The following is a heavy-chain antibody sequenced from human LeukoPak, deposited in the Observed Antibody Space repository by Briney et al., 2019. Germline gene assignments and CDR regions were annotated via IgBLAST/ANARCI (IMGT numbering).Heavy chain of an antibody. J-gene: IGHJ4*02. D-gene: IGHD3-22*01. Sequence: PGGSLRLSCAASGFTFSSYSMNWVRQAPGKGLEWVSSISSSSSYIYYADSVKGRFTISRDNAKNSLYLQMNSLRAEDTAVYYCARAVPTFYDSSGYPYYFDYWGQGTLVTVSS. V-gene: IGHV3-21*01. CDR1: GFTFSSYS. CDR2: ISSSSSYI. CDR3: ARAVPTFYDSSGYPYYFDY.